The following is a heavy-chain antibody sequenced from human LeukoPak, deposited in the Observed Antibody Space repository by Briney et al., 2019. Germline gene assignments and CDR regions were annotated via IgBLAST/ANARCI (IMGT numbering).Heavy chain of an antibody. D-gene: IGHD4-17*01. J-gene: IGHJ4*02. CDR1: GGSLTYYY. V-gene: IGHV4-59*01. CDR2: IYYSGST. CDR3: ARNYGDYELDY. Sequence: NPSETLSLTCSVSGGSLTYYYWTWIRQPPGRRPEWIGFIYYSGSTNYNPSLESRVAFSVDTSKNQVSLKLSSVTAADTAIYYCARNYGDYELDYWGQGTLVTVSS.